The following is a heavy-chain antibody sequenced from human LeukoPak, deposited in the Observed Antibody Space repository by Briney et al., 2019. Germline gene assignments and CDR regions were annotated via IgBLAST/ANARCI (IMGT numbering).Heavy chain of an antibody. V-gene: IGHV4-39*01. CDR1: GGSISSSSYY. CDR3: ARANYYDSSGYSRGAFDI. CDR2: IYYSGST. J-gene: IGHJ3*02. Sequence: PSETLSLTCTVSGGSISSSSYYWGWIRQPPGKGLEWIGSIYYSGSTYYNPSLKSRVTISVDTSKNQFSLKSNSVTAADTAMYYCARANYYDSSGYSRGAFDIWGQGTMVTVSS. D-gene: IGHD3-22*01.